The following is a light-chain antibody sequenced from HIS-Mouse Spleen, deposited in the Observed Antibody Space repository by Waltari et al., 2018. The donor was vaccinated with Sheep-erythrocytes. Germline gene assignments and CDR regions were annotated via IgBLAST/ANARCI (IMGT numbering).Light chain of an antibody. J-gene: IGKJ2*01. Sequence: DIQMTQSPSSLSASAGDRVTITCRASQGISSYLNWYQQKPGKAPKLLIYAASSLQSGVPSRFSGSGSGTDFTLTISSLQPEDFATYYCQQSYSTPYTFGQGTKLEIK. CDR1: QGISSY. CDR2: AAS. V-gene: IGKV1-39*01. CDR3: QQSYSTPYT.